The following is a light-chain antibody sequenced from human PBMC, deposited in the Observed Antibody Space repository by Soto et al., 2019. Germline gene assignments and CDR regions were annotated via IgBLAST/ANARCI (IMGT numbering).Light chain of an antibody. CDR2: EVS. Sequence: QSVLTQPASVSGSPGQSIAISCTGTSSDVGAYDYVSWYQQHPDRAPRLVISEVSNRPSGVSNRFSGSKSVNTATLTISGLQAEDEADYYCASHTTTNTRVFGTGTKLTVL. J-gene: IGLJ1*01. CDR1: SSDVGAYDY. CDR3: ASHTTTNTRV. V-gene: IGLV2-14*03.